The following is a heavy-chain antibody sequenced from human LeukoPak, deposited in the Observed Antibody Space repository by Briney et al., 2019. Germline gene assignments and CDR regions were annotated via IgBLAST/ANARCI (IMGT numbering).Heavy chain of an antibody. V-gene: IGHV1-18*01. CDR2: ISAYNGNT. Sequence: ASVKVSCKASGYTFTSYGISWVRQAPGQGLEWMGWISAYNGNTNYAQKLQGRVTMTTDTSTSTAYMELSRLRSDDTAVYYCARVRTRRYFDWSLDYWGQGTLVTVSS. D-gene: IGHD3-9*01. CDR3: ARVRTRRYFDWSLDY. CDR1: GYTFTSYG. J-gene: IGHJ4*02.